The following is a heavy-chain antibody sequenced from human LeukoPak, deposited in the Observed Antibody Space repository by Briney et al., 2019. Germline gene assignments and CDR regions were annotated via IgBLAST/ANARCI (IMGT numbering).Heavy chain of an antibody. CDR3: ARRANSGFDAFDI. D-gene: IGHD3-22*01. J-gene: IGHJ3*02. V-gene: IGHV4-59*01. Sequence: PSETLSLTCTVSGGSTSSYYWSWIRQPPGKGLEWIGYIYYSGSTNYNPSLKSRVTISVDTSKNQFSLKLSSVTAADTAVYYCARRANSGFDAFDIRGQGTMVTVSS. CDR2: IYYSGST. CDR1: GGSTSSYY.